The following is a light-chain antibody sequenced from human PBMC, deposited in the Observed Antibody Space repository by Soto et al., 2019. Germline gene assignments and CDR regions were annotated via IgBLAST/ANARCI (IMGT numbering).Light chain of an antibody. Sequence: EIVLTQSAGTLSLSPGERSTLSFRSSQSVSSSYLAWYQQKPGQAPRLLIYGASSRATGIPDRFSGSGSGTDFTLTISRLEPEDFAVYYCQQYGSSQWTFGQGTKVDIK. CDR1: QSVSSSY. CDR2: GAS. J-gene: IGKJ1*01. V-gene: IGKV3-20*01. CDR3: QQYGSSQWT.